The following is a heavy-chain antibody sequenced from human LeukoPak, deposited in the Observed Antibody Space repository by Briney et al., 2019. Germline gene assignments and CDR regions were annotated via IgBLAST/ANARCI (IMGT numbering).Heavy chain of an antibody. V-gene: IGHV2-5*02. J-gene: IGHJ2*01. CDR1: GFPLRNSGVG. CDR3: AHGRWFFDL. CDR2: IYWDDDK. Sequence: ESGPTLVKPTQTLTLNCTFSGFPLRNSGVGVGWIRQPPGKALEWLALIYWDDDKRYSPSLKSRLTLTQDTSKNQVVPTIGNKNALDTATFYCAHGRWFFDLWGRGTLVTVSS.